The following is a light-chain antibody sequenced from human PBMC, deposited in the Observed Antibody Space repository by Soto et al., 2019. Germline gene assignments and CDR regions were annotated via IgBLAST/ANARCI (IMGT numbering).Light chain of an antibody. CDR2: GAS. J-gene: IGKJ5*01. CDR3: QNYHLALGT. Sequence: DIQMTQSPSSLSASVGDTVTITCRASQDIINHLAWYQQRPGKVPNLLIYGASTLHSGVPSRFRGSGSGTHFSLTISSLQPEDGAPYYCQNYHLALGTFGQGTRLESK. CDR1: QDIINH. V-gene: IGKV1-27*01.